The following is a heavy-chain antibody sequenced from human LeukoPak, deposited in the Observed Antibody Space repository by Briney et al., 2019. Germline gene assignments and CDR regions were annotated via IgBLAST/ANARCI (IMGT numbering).Heavy chain of an antibody. V-gene: IGHV4-39*01. D-gene: IGHD5-18*01. Sequence: PSETLSLTCTVSGGSISSSSYYWGWIRQPPGEGLEWIGSIYYSGSTYHNPSLKSRVTIAVYTSKNQFSLKLSSVTAADTAVYYCARVRDGYSYCYVYYWGQGTLVTVSS. J-gene: IGHJ4*02. CDR3: ARVRDGYSYCYVYY. CDR2: IYYSGST. CDR1: GGSISSSSYY.